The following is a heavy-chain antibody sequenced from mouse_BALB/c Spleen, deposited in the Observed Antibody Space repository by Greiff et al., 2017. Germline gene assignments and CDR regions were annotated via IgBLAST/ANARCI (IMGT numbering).Heavy chain of an antibody. D-gene: IGHD2-3*01. Sequence: EVQAVESGPGLVKPSQSLSLTCTVTGYSITSDYAWNWIRQFPGNKLEWMGYISYSGSTSYNPSLKSRISITRDTSKNQFFLPLNSVTTEDTATYYCAGWLLRDYYAMDYWGQGTSVTVSS. V-gene: IGHV3-2*02. J-gene: IGHJ4*01. CDR1: GYSITSDYA. CDR2: ISYSGST. CDR3: AGWLLRDYYAMDY.